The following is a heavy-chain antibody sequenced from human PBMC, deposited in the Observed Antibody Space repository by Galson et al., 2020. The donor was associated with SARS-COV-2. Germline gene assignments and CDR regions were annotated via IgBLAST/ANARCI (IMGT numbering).Heavy chain of an antibody. CDR2: SKSNTDGGTT. Sequence: ETAGSLRLSCAASGFTFSNAWMSWVRQAPGKGLEWVGRSKSNTDGGTTDNAAPEKRIFTTSRDDSKNTLYLQMNSLKTEDTAVYYCTTDQFDYVWGSYQHDAFDIWGQGTMVTVSS. D-gene: IGHD3-16*02. CDR3: TTDQFDYVWGSYQHDAFDI. V-gene: IGHV3-15*01. CDR1: GFTFSNAW. J-gene: IGHJ3*02.